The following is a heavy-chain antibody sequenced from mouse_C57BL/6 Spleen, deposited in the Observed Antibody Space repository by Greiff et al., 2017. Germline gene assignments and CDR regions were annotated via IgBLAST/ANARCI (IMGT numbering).Heavy chain of an antibody. D-gene: IGHD1-1*01. CDR2: ILPGSGST. CDR1: GYTFTGYW. CDR3: ARDGAYYYGSSYGYFDV. Sequence: VQLQESGAELMKPGASVKLSCKATGYTFTGYWIEWVKQRPGHGLEWIGEILPGSGSTNYNEKFKGKATFTADTSSNTAYMQLSSLTTEDSAIYYCARDGAYYYGSSYGYFDVWGTGTTVTVSS. J-gene: IGHJ1*03. V-gene: IGHV1-9*01.